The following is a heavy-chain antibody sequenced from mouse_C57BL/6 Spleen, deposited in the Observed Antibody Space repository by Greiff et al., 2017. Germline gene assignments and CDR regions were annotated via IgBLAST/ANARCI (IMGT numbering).Heavy chain of an antibody. CDR1: SYTFTGYW. Sequence: VQLQQSGAELMKPGATVKLSCKATSYTFTGYWIEWVKQRPGHGLEWIGEILPGSGSTNYNEKFKGKATFTADTSSNTAYMQLSSLTTADSAIYYCARASTYYYGSSPDYFDYWGQGTTLTVSS. V-gene: IGHV1-9*01. CDR2: ILPGSGST. CDR3: ARASTYYYGSSPDYFDY. J-gene: IGHJ2*01. D-gene: IGHD1-1*01.